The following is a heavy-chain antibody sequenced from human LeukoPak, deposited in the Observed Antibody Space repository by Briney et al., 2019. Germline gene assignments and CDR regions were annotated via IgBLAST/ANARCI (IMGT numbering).Heavy chain of an antibody. V-gene: IGHV3-23*01. CDR2: ISGSGGST. Sequence: GGSLRLSCAASGFTFSSYAMSWVRQAPGKGLEWVSAISGSGGSTYYADSVKGRFTISRDNSKNTLYLQMNSLRAEDTAVYYCAKDRAYCGGDCYVAFDIWGQGTMVTVSS. CDR3: AKDRAYCGGDCYVAFDI. D-gene: IGHD2-21*02. J-gene: IGHJ3*02. CDR1: GFTFSSYA.